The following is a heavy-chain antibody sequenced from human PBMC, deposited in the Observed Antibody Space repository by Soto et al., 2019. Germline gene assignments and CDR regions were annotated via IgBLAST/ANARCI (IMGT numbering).Heavy chain of an antibody. CDR1: GYTFTSYG. J-gene: IGHJ3*02. V-gene: IGHV1-18*04. Sequence: ASVKVSCKASGYTFTSYGISWVRQAPGQGLEWMGWISGYNGNTKHAQKFQGRVTMTTDTSTTTAYVDLRSLRTDDTAVYYCARDQKLEWLLSGHDHFDIWGQGTMVTVS. D-gene: IGHD3-3*01. CDR2: ISGYNGNT. CDR3: ARDQKLEWLLSGHDHFDI.